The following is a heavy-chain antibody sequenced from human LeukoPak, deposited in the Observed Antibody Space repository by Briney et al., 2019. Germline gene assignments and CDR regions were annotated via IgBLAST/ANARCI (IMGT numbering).Heavy chain of an antibody. Sequence: GGSLRLSCAASGFTFSSTSMSWVRQAPGKGLEWVAVTVGGGDGTYYADSVKGRFTISRDNAKNTLYLQMNSLRADDTAVYFCARDRNYAIDQWGQGSLVTVSS. D-gene: IGHD3-16*01. CDR1: GFTFSSTS. J-gene: IGHJ4*02. CDR2: TVGGGDGT. CDR3: ARDRNYAIDQ. V-gene: IGHV3-23*01.